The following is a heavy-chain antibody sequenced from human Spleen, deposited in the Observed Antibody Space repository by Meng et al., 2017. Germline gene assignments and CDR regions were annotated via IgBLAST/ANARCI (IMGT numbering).Heavy chain of an antibody. V-gene: IGHV1-46*01. J-gene: IGHJ6*02. CDR2: INPSGGST. Sequence: ASVKVSCKASGYTFTSYYMHWVRQAPGQGLEWMGIINPSGGSTSYAQKFQGRVTMTRDTSTSTAYMELRSLRSDDTAVYYCARDRDSQMATSYGMDVWGQGTTVTVSS. CDR3: ARDRDSQMATSYGMDV. CDR1: GYTFTSYY. D-gene: IGHD5-12*01.